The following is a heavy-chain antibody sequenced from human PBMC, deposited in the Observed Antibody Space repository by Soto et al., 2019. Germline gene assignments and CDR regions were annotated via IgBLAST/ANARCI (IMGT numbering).Heavy chain of an antibody. J-gene: IGHJ4*02. D-gene: IGHD3-10*01. CDR1: GFTFSSYA. V-gene: IGHV3-30-3*01. Sequence: QVQLVESGGGVVQPGRSLRLSCAASGFTFSSYAMHWVRQAPGKGLEWVAVISYDGSNKYYADSVKGRFTISRDNSKNTLYLQMNSLRAEDTAVYYCARVMVRGAGNDYWGKGTLVTVSS. CDR2: ISYDGSNK. CDR3: ARVMVRGAGNDY.